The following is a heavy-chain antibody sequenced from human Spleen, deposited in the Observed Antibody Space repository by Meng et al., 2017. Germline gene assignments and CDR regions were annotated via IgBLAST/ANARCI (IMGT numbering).Heavy chain of an antibody. V-gene: IGHV4-31*03. J-gene: IGHJ5*02. Sequence: QVQLQESGPGLVKPSQTLSLTCTVSGGSISSGDYYWSWIRQPPGKGLEWIGYIYYSGSTYYSPSLKSRVTISVDTSKNQLSLKLSSMTAADTAVYYCARYVFDSSSLYSNWFDPWGQGTLVTVSS. D-gene: IGHD3-22*01. CDR3: ARYVFDSSSLYSNWFDP. CDR1: GGSISSGDYY. CDR2: IYYSGST.